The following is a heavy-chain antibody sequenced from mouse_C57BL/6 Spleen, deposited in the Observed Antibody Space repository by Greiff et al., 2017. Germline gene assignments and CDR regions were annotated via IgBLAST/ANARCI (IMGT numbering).Heavy chain of an antibody. CDR1: GYTFTDYY. J-gene: IGHJ4*01. CDR2: IYPGSGNT. D-gene: IGHD2-1*01. CDR3: AREGYGNYHYAMDY. Sequence: QVQLQQSGAELVRPGASVKLSCKASGYTFTDYYINWVKQRPGQGLEWIARIYPGSGNTYYNEKFKGKATLTAEKSSSTAYMQLSSLTSEDSAVYFCAREGYGNYHYAMDYWGQGTSVTVSS. V-gene: IGHV1-76*01.